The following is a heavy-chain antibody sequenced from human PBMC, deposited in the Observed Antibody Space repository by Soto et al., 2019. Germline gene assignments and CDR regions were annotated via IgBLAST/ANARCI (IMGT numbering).Heavy chain of an antibody. V-gene: IGHV1-18*01. Sequence: ASVKVSCKTSGYTFTSYGISWVRQAPGQGLEWMGWISAYNGNTNYAQKLQGRVTMTTDTSTSTAYMELRSLRSDDTAAYYCAKQVRGYSYGSDWFGPWGQGTLVTVSS. CDR2: ISAYNGNT. J-gene: IGHJ5*02. D-gene: IGHD5-18*01. CDR3: AKQVRGYSYGSDWFGP. CDR1: GYTFTSYG.